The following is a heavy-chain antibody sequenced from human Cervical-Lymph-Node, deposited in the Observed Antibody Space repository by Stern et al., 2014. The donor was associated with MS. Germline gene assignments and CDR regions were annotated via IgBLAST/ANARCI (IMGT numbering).Heavy chain of an antibody. CDR2: IFPVFGTP. D-gene: IGHD5-18*01. Sequence: VQLVESGAEVTKPGSSVKVSCKASGSTLSRVLCRWVRKAPGQGLELLVGIFPVFGTPSYAQEFRGRVRITADVATSTVYMELSSLRSDDTDMFYCALSSESSDMWYSLGYDYWGQGTLVTVSS. V-gene: IGHV1-69*01. CDR1: GSTLSRVL. CDR3: ALSSESSDMWYSLGYDY. J-gene: IGHJ4*02.